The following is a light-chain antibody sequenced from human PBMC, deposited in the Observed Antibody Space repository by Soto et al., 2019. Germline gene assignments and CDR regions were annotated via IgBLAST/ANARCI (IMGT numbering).Light chain of an antibody. CDR1: QSVSSY. CDR3: QQRSNWPRAWT. J-gene: IGKJ1*01. Sequence: EIVLTQSPATLPLSPGERATLSCRASQSVSSYLAWYQQKPGQAPRLLIYDASNRATGIPARFSGSGSGTDFTLTISSLEPEDFAVYYCQQRSNWPRAWTFGQGTKV. V-gene: IGKV3-11*01. CDR2: DAS.